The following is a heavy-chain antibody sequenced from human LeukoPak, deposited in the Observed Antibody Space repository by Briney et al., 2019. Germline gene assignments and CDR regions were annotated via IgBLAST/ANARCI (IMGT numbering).Heavy chain of an antibody. D-gene: IGHD3-3*01. V-gene: IGHV4-4*07. Sequence: SETLSLTCTVSGGSISSYYWSWIRQPAGKGLEWIGRIYTSGSTNYNPSLKSRVTMSVDTSKNQFSLQLSSVTAADTAVYYCARTYYDVFSGYYSGGGPFDYWGQGTLVTVSS. CDR3: ARTYYDVFSGYYSGGGPFDY. J-gene: IGHJ4*02. CDR2: IYTSGST. CDR1: GGSISSYY.